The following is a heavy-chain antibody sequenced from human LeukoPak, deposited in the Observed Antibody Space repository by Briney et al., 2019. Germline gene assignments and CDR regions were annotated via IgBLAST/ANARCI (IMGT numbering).Heavy chain of an antibody. Sequence: GGSLRLSCAASGFTVSSNYMSWVRQPPGKGLEWLSDIYSGGSTYYAASVKGRFTISRDNSKITLYLQTNSLRAEDTAVYYSARVSSTMILAFDIWGQGTMVTVSS. V-gene: IGHV3-66*02. D-gene: IGHD3-22*01. CDR3: ARVSSTMILAFDI. CDR2: IYSGGST. J-gene: IGHJ3*02. CDR1: GFTVSSNY.